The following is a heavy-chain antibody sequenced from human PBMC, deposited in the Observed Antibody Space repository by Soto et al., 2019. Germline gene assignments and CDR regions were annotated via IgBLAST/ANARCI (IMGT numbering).Heavy chain of an antibody. CDR2: IYYSGST. J-gene: IGHJ4*02. CDR3: ARVDTAMVMNY. Sequence: SETLSLTCTVSGGSISSYYWSWIRQPPGKGLEWIGYIYYSGSTNYNPSLKSRVTISVDTSKNQFSLKLSSVTAADTAVYYCARVDTAMVMNYWGQGTLVTVSS. CDR1: GGSISSYY. V-gene: IGHV4-59*01. D-gene: IGHD5-18*01.